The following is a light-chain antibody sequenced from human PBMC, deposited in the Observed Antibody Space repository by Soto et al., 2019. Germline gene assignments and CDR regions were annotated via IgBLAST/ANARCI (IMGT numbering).Light chain of an antibody. V-gene: IGKV3-20*01. CDR2: RAS. CDR1: QSVTNNY. J-gene: IGKJ4*01. CDR3: HQYTGSPFA. Sequence: EIPLTQSPGTLSLSPGERATLSCRASQSVTNNYLAWYQHKPGQAPRLLIFRASSRATGIPDRFSGSGSGTDFTLTISRLEPEDFAVYYCHQYTGSPFAFGGGTKVEI.